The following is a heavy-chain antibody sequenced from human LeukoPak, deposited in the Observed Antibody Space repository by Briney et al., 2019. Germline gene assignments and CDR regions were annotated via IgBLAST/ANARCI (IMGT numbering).Heavy chain of an antibody. J-gene: IGHJ5*02. D-gene: IGHD6-25*01. CDR1: GYTFTSYG. CDR2: ISGKDGHT. CDR3: ARDGELGAALGGASYFWFDP. V-gene: IGHV1-18*04. Sequence: GASVKVSCKASGYTFTSYGINWVRQAPGQGLEWMGWISGKDGHTRYAQKFQGRGTMTIDTPASTAYMELRSLTSDDTAVYYCARDGELGAALGGASYFWFDPWGQGTLVTVSS.